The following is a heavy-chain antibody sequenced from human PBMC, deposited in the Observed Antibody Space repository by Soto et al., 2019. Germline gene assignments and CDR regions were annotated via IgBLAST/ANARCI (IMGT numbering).Heavy chain of an antibody. V-gene: IGHV4-59*01. D-gene: IGHD3-9*01. CDR2: ISYSGST. Sequence: SETLSLTCSVSGASITTYYWSWIRQPPGKGLEWIGSISYSGSTKYNPSPESRVMISLDTSKNQFSLKLSSVTAADTAVYYCARELTLGWFDPWGQGTLVTVSS. CDR3: ARELTLGWFDP. J-gene: IGHJ5*02. CDR1: GASITTYY.